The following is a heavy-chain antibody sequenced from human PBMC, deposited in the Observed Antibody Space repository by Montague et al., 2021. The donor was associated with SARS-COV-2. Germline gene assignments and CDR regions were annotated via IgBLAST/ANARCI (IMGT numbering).Heavy chain of an antibody. CDR3: ARDSSSWYYWFDP. V-gene: IGHV4-39*01. CDR1: GGSISSSSYY. J-gene: IGHJ5*02. Sequence: SATLSLTCTVSGGSISSSSYYWGWIRQPPGKGLEWIGSLYYTGSTYYNPSLKSRVTISVDTSKNQFSLKLSSVTAADTAVYYCARDSSSWYYWFDPWGQGTLVTVSS. D-gene: IGHD6-13*01. CDR2: LYYTGST.